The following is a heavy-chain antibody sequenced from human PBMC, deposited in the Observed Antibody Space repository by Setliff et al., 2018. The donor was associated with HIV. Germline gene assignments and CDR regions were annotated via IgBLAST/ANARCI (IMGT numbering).Heavy chain of an antibody. V-gene: IGHV4-31*03. J-gene: IGHJ3*01. CDR3: ARVPNWGEAPFAFDV. CDR1: GFSISSDGFY. D-gene: IGHD7-27*01. Sequence: KASETLSLTCTLSGFSISSDGFYWNWIRQRPGKGLEWIGYIFGSGITYYNPSLKSRLRISIYTSANQFSVELSSVTAADTALYFCARVPNWGEAPFAFDVWGLGTMVTVSS. CDR2: IFGSGIT.